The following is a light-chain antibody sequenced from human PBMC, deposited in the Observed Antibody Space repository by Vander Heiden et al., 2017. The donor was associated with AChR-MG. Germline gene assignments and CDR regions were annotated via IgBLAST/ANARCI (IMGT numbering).Light chain of an antibody. CDR2: AAS. CDR1: RSISNY. J-gene: IGKJ1*01. V-gene: IGKV1-39*01. CDR3: QQSDTTLWT. Sequence: DIQMTQSPSSLSASVGDRVTITCRASRSISNYLNWYQHKPGTPPKLLISAASSLQSGVPSRFSGSGSGTDFTLTISSLQPEDFATYFCQQSDTTLWTFGQGTKVEIK.